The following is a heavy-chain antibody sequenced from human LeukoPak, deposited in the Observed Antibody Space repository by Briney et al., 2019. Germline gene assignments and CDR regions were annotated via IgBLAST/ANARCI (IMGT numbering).Heavy chain of an antibody. D-gene: IGHD3-10*01. CDR1: GFTVSSNY. Sequence: GGSLRLSCAASGFTVSSNYMSWVRQAPGKGLEWVSVIYSGGTTYYADSVKGRFTISRDNSKNTLYLQMNSLRAEDTAVYYCARRESGTSGRYYFDYWGQGTLVTVSS. CDR3: ARRESGTSGRYYFDY. J-gene: IGHJ4*02. V-gene: IGHV3-53*01. CDR2: IYSGGTT.